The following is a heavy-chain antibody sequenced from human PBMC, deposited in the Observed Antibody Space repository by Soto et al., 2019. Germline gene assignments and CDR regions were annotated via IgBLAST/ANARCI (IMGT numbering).Heavy chain of an antibody. CDR1: GVSISSGNW. D-gene: IGHD2-8*01. CDR2: IFHDGTA. J-gene: IGHJ4*02. Sequence: SETLSLTCAVSGVSISSGNWWTWVRQTPQRGLEYIGEIFHDGTAYYYPSFERRVAISVDTSKNQFSLKLTSVTAADTAIYFCARLVYDTRLNYMYFDFWGQGALVTVSS. CDR3: ARLVYDTRLNYMYFDF. V-gene: IGHV4-4*02.